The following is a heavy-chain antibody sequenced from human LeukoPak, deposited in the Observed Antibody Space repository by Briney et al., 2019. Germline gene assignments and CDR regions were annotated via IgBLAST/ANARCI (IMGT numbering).Heavy chain of an antibody. CDR1: GYTFTGYY. CDR2: INPNSGGT. CDR3: ARGASSYYDSSGYSPGDFDP. D-gene: IGHD3-22*01. Sequence: GASVKVSCKASGYTFTGYYMHWVRQAPGQGLEWMGWINPNSGGTNYAQKLQGRVTMTRDTSISTAYMELSRLRSDDTAVYYCARGASSYYDSSGYSPGDFDPWGQGTLVTVSS. J-gene: IGHJ5*02. V-gene: IGHV1-2*02.